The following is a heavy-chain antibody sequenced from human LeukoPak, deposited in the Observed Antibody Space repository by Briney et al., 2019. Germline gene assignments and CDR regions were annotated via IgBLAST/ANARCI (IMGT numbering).Heavy chain of an antibody. CDR3: ARVGLCSGDGCSGRDAFGV. D-gene: IGHD2-21*02. V-gene: IGHV3-7*01. Sequence: GRTLSLSRALSIYTLTNYWMTWVREAPGKGLEWVANKTGDASDKWYVDSVKGRFNISRDNAKNSVYLQMNSLSAEDTAVYYCARVGLCSGDGCSGRDAFGVWGQGTKVTVSS. CDR2: KTGDASDK. CDR1: IYTLTNYW. J-gene: IGHJ3*01.